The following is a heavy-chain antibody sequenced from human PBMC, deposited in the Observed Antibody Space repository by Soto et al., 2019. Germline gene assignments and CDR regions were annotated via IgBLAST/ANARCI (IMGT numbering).Heavy chain of an antibody. D-gene: IGHD3-22*01. CDR1: GFTFSSYS. V-gene: IGHV3-48*01. CDR2: ISNSTI. Sequence: EGQLVESEGSLVQPGGSLRLSCAASGFTFSSYSMNWVRQAPGKGLEWVSYISNSTIYYADSVKGRFTISRDNAKNSLYLQMNSLRAEDTAVYYCAREGDSSGWYNWFDPWGQGTLVTVSS. CDR3: AREGDSSGWYNWFDP. J-gene: IGHJ5*02.